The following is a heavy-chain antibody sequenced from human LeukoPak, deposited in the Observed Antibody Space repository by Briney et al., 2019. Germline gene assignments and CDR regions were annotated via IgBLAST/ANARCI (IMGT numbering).Heavy chain of an antibody. J-gene: IGHJ5*02. D-gene: IGHD6-13*01. CDR2: IKQDGSEK. Sequence: GGSLRLSCAASGFTFSSYWMSWVRQAPGKGLEWVANIKQDGSEKYYVDSVKGRFTISRDNAKNSPYLQMNSLRAEDTAVYYCARVRSVSLYSSSFSDFDPWGQGTLVTVSS. CDR1: GFTFSSYW. V-gene: IGHV3-7*01. CDR3: ARVRSVSLYSSSFSDFDP.